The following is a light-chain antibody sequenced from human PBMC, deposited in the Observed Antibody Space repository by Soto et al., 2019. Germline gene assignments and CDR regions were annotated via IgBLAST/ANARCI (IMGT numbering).Light chain of an antibody. CDR3: QQYHRLLT. CDR1: QDITTY. J-gene: IGKJ4*01. CDR2: GAS. Sequence: DIQMTQSPSSLSASVGDRVTITCQASQDITTYLNWYQQKPGKAPKLLIYGASKLEIGAPSRFSGSGSGTDFTFTITSLQPEDIATYYCQQYHRLLTFGGGTKVDIK. V-gene: IGKV1-33*01.